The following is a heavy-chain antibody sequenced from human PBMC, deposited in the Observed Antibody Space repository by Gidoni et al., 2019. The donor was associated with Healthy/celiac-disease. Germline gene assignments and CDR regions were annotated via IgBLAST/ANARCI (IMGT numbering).Heavy chain of an antibody. CDR3: AKIGSGSHSFDY. V-gene: IGHV3-23*01. CDR1: GFPFSSFA. J-gene: IGHJ4*02. CDR2: ISGSGGST. Sequence: EVQLLESGGGLVQPGGSLILCCPASGFPFSSFALSWVRQAPGKGLEWVSAISGSGGSTYYADSVKGRFTISRDNSKNTLYLQMNSLRAEDTAVYYCAKIGSGSHSFDYWGQGTLVTVSS. D-gene: IGHD1-26*01.